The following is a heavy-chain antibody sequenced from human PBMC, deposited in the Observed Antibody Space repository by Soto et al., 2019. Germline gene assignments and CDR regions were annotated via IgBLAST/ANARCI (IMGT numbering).Heavy chain of an antibody. CDR2: ISASGDIT. J-gene: IGHJ3*02. CDR3: AKEQRSTEAFDI. Sequence: PGGSLRLSCAASGFTFTTYAMRWVRQAPGKGLEWVSAISASGDITYYADSVKGRFTISRDSSKNTLYLQMNSLRAEDTAVYYCAKEQRSTEAFDIWGQGTMVTVSS. V-gene: IGHV3-23*01. CDR1: GFTFTTYA.